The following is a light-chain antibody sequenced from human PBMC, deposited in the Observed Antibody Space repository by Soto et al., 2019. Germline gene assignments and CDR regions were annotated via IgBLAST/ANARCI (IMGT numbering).Light chain of an antibody. CDR1: FSNIGKNY. V-gene: IGLV1-51*01. J-gene: IGLJ2*01. CDR2: DNN. Sequence: QAVLTQPRSVSAAPGQKGTISCSGSFSNIGKNYVSWYQRLPGTAPKLLIYDNNERSSGIPDRFSGSKYGTSATLGIAGLQTGDEADYYCGTWDTSLSAVVFGGGTKLTVL. CDR3: GTWDTSLSAVV.